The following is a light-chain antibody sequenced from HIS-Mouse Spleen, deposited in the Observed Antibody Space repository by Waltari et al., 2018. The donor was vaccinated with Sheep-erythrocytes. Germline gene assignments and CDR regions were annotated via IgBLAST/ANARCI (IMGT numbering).Light chain of an antibody. J-gene: IGLJ2*01. Sequence: QSALTQPASVSGSPGQSITISCTGTSSDGGSYNLVSWYQQPPGKAPKLMIYEGSKRPSGVSNRFSGSKSGNTASLTISGLQAEDEADYYCCSYAGSSNVVFGGGTKLTVL. CDR3: CSYAGSSNVV. CDR1: SSDGGSYNL. V-gene: IGLV2-23*01. CDR2: EGS.